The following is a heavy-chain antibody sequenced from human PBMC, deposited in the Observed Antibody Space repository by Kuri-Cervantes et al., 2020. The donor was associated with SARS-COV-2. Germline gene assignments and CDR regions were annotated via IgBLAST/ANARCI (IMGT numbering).Heavy chain of an antibody. J-gene: IGHJ5*02. CDR2: ISYDGSNK. V-gene: IGHV3-30*01. CDR1: GFTFSSYA. D-gene: IGHD3-22*01. Sequence: GGSLRLSCAASGFTFSSYAMHWVRQAPGKGLEWVAVISYDGSNKYYADSVKGRFTISRDNSKNTLYLQMNSLRAEDTAVYYCARASDYYDSSGYYYDGAFDPWGQGTLVTVSS. CDR3: ARASDYYDSSGYYYDGAFDP.